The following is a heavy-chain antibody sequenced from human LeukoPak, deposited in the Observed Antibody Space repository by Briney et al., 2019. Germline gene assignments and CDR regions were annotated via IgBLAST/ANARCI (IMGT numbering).Heavy chain of an antibody. CDR2: ISPSGGST. Sequence: GASVKVSCKAFGYTFTSNYMHWVRQAPGQGPEWMGVISPSGGSTTYAQKFQGRVTMTRDTSISTAYMELSRLRSDDTAVYYCARARAEDFGYDSSGYYLTYYYYYMDVWGKGTTVTISS. CDR1: GYTFTSNY. J-gene: IGHJ6*03. V-gene: IGHV1-46*01. CDR3: ARARAEDFGYDSSGYYLTYYYYYMDV. D-gene: IGHD3-22*01.